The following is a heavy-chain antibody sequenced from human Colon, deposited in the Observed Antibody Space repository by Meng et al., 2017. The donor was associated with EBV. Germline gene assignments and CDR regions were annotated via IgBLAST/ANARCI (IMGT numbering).Heavy chain of an antibody. J-gene: IGHJ4*02. CDR3: TNLDY. CDR2: ITTKASNYAT. CDR1: GYTFTTSA. V-gene: IGHV3-73*02. Sequence: VQLVESGGGFVPPGASLGLSCEASGYTFTTSAVHWVRQASGKGLEWVGRITTKASNYATAYVASVEGRFAVSRDDSTNTAYLRMNSLKTEDTAVYYCTNLDYWGQGILVTVSS.